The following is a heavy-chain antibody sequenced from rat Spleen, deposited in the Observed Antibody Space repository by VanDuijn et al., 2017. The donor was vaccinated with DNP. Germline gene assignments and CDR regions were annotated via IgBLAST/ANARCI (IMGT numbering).Heavy chain of an antibody. CDR3: ARQLGDY. V-gene: IGHV5-7*01. Sequence: EVQLVESGGGLVQPGRSLKLSCAASGFTFSDYNMAWVRQAPEKGLEWVATISYDGSSTYYRDSVKGRFTISRDNAKSTLYLQMDSLRSEDTATYYCARQLGDYWGQGVMVTVSS. J-gene: IGHJ2*01. CDR2: ISYDGSST. D-gene: IGHD5-1*01. CDR1: GFTFSDYN.